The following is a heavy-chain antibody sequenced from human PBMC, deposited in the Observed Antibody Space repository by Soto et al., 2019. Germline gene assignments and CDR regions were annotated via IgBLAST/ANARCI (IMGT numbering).Heavy chain of an antibody. CDR2: IYYSGST. CDR3: ARATYCSGGSCYSEANWFDP. D-gene: IGHD2-15*01. J-gene: IGHJ5*02. Sequence: QVQLQESGPGLVKPSQTLSLTCTVSGGSISSGDYYWSWIRQPPGKGLEWIGYIYYSGSTNYNPSLKSRVTMSVDTSKNQFSLKLSSVTAADTAVYYCARATYCSGGSCYSEANWFDPWGQGTLVTVSS. V-gene: IGHV4-30-4*01. CDR1: GGSISSGDYY.